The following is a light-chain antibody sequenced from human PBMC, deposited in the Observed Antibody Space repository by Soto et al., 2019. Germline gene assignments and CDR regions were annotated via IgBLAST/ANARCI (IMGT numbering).Light chain of an antibody. V-gene: IGKV1-33*01. J-gene: IGKJ1*01. CDR1: QDISNY. CDR3: QQYDNLSGT. Sequence: DIQMTQSPSSLSASVGDRVTITCQASQDISNYLNWYQQKPGKAPKLLIYDASNLETGVPSRFSGSGSGTDFTFTISSLQPEDIATYYCQQYDNLSGTFGQGTKVDTK. CDR2: DAS.